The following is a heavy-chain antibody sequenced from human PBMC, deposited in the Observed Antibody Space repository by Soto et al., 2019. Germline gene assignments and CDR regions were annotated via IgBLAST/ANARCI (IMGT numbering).Heavy chain of an antibody. V-gene: IGHV4-30-2*01. CDR2: IYHSGST. Sequence: QLQLQESGSGLVKPSQTLSLTCAVSGGSISSGGYSWSWIRQPPGKGLEWIGYIYHSGSTYYNPSLTSRVTIPVDRSKNQFSLKLSSVTAADTPIYYSAIVPDPLGQGTLVTVSS. CDR3: AIVPDP. J-gene: IGHJ5*02. D-gene: IGHD2-2*01. CDR1: GGSISSGGYS.